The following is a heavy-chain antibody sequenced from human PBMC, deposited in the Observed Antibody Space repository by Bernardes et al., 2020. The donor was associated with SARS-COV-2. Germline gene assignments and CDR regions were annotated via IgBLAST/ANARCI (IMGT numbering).Heavy chain of an antibody. V-gene: IGHV4-34*01. CDR2: INHSGST. J-gene: IGHJ3*02. D-gene: IGHD6-13*01. CDR3: ASGYSSSWYKFRAFDI. CDR1: GGSFSGYY. Sequence: SDTLSLTCAVYGGSFSGYYWSWIRQPPGKGLEWIGEINHSGSTNYNPSLKSRVTISVDTSQNQFSLKLSSVTAADKAVYYCASGYSSSWYKFRAFDIWGQGTMVTVSS.